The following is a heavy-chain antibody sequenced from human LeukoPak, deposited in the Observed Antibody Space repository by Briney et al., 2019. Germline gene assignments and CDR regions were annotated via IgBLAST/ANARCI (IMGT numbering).Heavy chain of an antibody. J-gene: IGHJ6*02. CDR2: ISSSSSYI. CDR3: ARDGAVWFGESTYYYGMDV. Sequence: GGSLRLSCAASGFTFSSYSMNWVRQAPGKGLEWVSSISSSSSYIYYADSVKGRFTISRDNAKNSLYLQMNSLRAEDRAVYYCARDGAVWFGESTYYYGMDVWGQGTTVTVSS. CDR1: GFTFSSYS. D-gene: IGHD3-10*01. V-gene: IGHV3-21*01.